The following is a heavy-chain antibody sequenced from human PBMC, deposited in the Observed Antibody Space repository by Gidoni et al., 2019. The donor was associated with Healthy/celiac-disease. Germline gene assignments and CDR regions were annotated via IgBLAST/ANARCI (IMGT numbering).Heavy chain of an antibody. CDR3: AREYLPPSFDY. D-gene: IGHD2-2*01. CDR1: GGAISSSSYY. V-gene: IGHV4-39*01. CDR2: IYYSGRT. J-gene: IGHJ4*02. Sequence: QLQLQESGPGLVKPSETLSLTCTVSGGAISSSSYYWGWIRQPPGKGLEWIGSIYYSGRTYYTPSLKIRVTISVDTSKNQFSLKLSSATAADTAVYYCAREYLPPSFDYWGQGTLVTVSS.